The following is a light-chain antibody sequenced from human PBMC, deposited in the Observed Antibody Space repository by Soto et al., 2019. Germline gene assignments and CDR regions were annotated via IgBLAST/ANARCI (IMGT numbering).Light chain of an antibody. CDR1: SSDVGGYNY. Sequence: HSALTQPPSASGSTGQSAASSCTGTSSDVGGYNYVSWYQQHPGKAPKLMIYEVSKRPSGVPDRFSGSKSGNTASLTVFLLQDEKEADYYSSSYAGSNSLFGTGTEVTVL. CDR3: SSYAGSNSL. V-gene: IGLV2-8*01. J-gene: IGLJ1*01. CDR2: EVS.